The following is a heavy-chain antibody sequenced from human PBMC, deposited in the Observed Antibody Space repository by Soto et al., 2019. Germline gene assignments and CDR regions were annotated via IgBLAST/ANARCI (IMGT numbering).Heavy chain of an antibody. J-gene: IGHJ4*02. CDR2: ISWDGGST. V-gene: IGHV3-43*01. Sequence: EVQLVESGGVVVQPGGSLRLSCAASGFTFDDYTMHWVRQAPGKGLEWVSLISWDGGSTYYADSVKGRFTISRDNSKNSLYLQMNSLRTEDTALYYCAKENLGTTGGAFDYWGQGTLVTVSS. CDR3: AKENLGTTGGAFDY. CDR1: GFTFDDYT. D-gene: IGHD1-7*01.